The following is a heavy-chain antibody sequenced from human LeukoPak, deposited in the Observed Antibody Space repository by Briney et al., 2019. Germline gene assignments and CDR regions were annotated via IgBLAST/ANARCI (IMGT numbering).Heavy chain of an antibody. CDR3: ARKEVLYHFAY. Sequence: GESLKISCKGSGYSFTNSWIGWVRQMPGKRLKCLGRIYPGDSDSTYSPSFPGQVTISADKSISTAYLQWSSLKASDTAMYYCARKEVLYHFAYWGQGTLVTVSS. CDR2: IYPGDSDS. J-gene: IGHJ4*02. CDR1: GYSFTNSW. V-gene: IGHV5-51*01. D-gene: IGHD2-2*02.